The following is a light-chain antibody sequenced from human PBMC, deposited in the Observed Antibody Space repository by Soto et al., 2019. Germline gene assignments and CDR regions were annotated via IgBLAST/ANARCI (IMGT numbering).Light chain of an antibody. CDR2: GAT. Sequence: EIVMTKSPATLSVSPGERVTLSCRARQSAPTNSAWYQHQSGQAPRLFIYGATARATGIPARFSGSGAGTEFTLTISSLQSEDFAVYYCQQYNDWPPITFGQGTRLEIK. CDR3: QQYNDWPPIT. V-gene: IGKV3-15*01. J-gene: IGKJ5*01. CDR1: QSAPTN.